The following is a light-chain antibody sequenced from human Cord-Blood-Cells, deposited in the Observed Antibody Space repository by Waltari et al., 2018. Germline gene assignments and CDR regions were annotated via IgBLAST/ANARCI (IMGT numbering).Light chain of an antibody. J-gene: IGLJ2*01. CDR1: SSDVGGYNY. CDR3: SSYAGSNNVV. Sequence: QPPSASGSPGQSVTISCTGTSSDVGGYNYVSWYQQHPGKAPKRMIYEVSKRPSGVPDRFSGSKSGNTASLTVSGLQAEDEADYYCSSYAGSNNVVFGGGTKLTVL. CDR2: EVS. V-gene: IGLV2-8*01.